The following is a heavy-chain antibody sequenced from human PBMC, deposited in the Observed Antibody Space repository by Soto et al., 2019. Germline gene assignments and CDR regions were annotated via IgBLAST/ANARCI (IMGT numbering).Heavy chain of an antibody. Sequence: QVQLVQSGAEVKKPGASVKVSCKASGYTFTSYGISWVRQAPGQGLEWMGWISAYNGNTNYAQKLQGRVTMTTDTSTSKADMELRSLRYDDTAVYYCARDRNYYDSSGYPGAFYDWGQGTLVTVSS. CDR2: ISAYNGNT. V-gene: IGHV1-18*01. CDR1: GYTFTSYG. CDR3: ARDRNYYDSSGYPGAFYD. D-gene: IGHD3-22*01. J-gene: IGHJ4*02.